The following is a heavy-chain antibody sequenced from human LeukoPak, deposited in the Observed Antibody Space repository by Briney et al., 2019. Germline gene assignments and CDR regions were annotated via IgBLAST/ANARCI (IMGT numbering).Heavy chain of an antibody. CDR1: DGSVSSDGYY. Sequence: QASETLSLTCTVSDGSVSSDGYYWSWIRQPPGKGLEWIGYIYYSGSTNYNPSLKSRVTISVDTSKNHFSLKLSSVTAADTAVYYCAREMPTGAGSYGAFDIWGQGTMVTASS. V-gene: IGHV4-61*03. J-gene: IGHJ3*02. CDR2: IYYSGST. D-gene: IGHD4-17*01. CDR3: AREMPTGAGSYGAFDI.